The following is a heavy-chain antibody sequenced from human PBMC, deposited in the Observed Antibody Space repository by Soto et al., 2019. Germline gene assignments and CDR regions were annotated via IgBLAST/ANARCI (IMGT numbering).Heavy chain of an antibody. J-gene: IGHJ4*02. D-gene: IGHD4-17*01. CDR3: ARGSNYGDYRLDY. V-gene: IGHV4-30-4*08. Sequence: SETLSLTCTVSGGSISSGGYYWSWIRQHPGKGLEWIGYIYYSGSTYYNPSLKSRVTISVDTSKNQFSLKLSSVTAADTAVYYCARGSNYGDYRLDYWGQGTLVTVSS. CDR1: GGSISSGGYY. CDR2: IYYSGST.